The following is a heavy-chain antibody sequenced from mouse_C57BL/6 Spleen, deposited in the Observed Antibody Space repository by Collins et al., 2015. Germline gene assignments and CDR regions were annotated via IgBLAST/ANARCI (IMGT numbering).Heavy chain of an antibody. CDR1: STSW. J-gene: IGHJ4*01. CDR3: ARIYDGYPYAMDY. V-gene: IGHV1-82*01. Sequence: STSWMNWVKQRPGKGLEWIGRIYPGDGDTDYNGKFKGKATLTADKSSSTAYMQLSSLTSEDSAVYFCARIYDGYPYAMDYWGQGTSVTVSS. CDR2: IYPGDGDT. D-gene: IGHD2-3*01.